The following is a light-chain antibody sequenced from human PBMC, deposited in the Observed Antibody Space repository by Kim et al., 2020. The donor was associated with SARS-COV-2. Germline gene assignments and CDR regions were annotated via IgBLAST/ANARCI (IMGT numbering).Light chain of an antibody. CDR2: KDS. V-gene: IGLV3-1*01. J-gene: IGLJ3*02. Sequence: SYELTQPPSVSVSPGQTASITCSGDKSGDKYACWYQQKPGQSPVLVIYKDSKRPSGIPERFSGSNSGNTATLTISGTQAMDEADYYCQAWDSSTAVFGGG. CDR3: QAWDSSTAV. CDR1: KSGDKY.